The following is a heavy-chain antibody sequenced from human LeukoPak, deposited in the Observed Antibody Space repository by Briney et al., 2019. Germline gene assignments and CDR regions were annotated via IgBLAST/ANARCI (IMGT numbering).Heavy chain of an antibody. CDR1: GFTFRCYS. CDR2: ISSSSSYI. J-gene: IGHJ3*02. Sequence: GGSLRLSCAASGFTFRCYSMNWVRQAPGKGLEWVSSISSSSSYIYYADSMKGRFTISRDNAKNSLYLQMNSLRAEDMAVYYCARRVMTANDAFDIWGHGTMVTVSS. D-gene: IGHD2-21*01. CDR3: ARRVMTANDAFDI. V-gene: IGHV3-21*01.